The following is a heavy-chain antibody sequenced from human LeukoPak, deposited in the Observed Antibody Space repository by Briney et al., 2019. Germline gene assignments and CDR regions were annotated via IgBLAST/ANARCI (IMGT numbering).Heavy chain of an antibody. CDR1: GFTFSSYW. Sequence: GGSLRFSCAASGFTFSSYWMTWVRQAPGKGLEWVANIKQDGSEKYYVDSVKGRFTISRDNAKNSLYLQMNSLRAEDTAVYYCARGYGDQPLDYWGQGTLVTVSS. V-gene: IGHV3-7*04. J-gene: IGHJ4*02. CDR3: ARGYGDQPLDY. D-gene: IGHD4-17*01. CDR2: IKQDGSEK.